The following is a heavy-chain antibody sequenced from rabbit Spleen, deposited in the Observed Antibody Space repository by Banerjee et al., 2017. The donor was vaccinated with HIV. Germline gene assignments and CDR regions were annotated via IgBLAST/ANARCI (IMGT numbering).Heavy chain of an antibody. CDR2: IDAGSSSFT. CDR1: GFSFSSSDY. CDR3: VRDGAGGSYFAL. Sequence: QSLEESGGDLVKPGASLTLTCTASGFSFSSSDYMCWVRQAPGKGLEWIACIDAGSSSFTYFATWAQGRFTISRENTQNTVYLQLNSLTAADTATYFCVRDGAGGSYFALGGPGTLVTVS. D-gene: IGHD8-1*01. V-gene: IGHV1S40*01. J-gene: IGHJ4*01.